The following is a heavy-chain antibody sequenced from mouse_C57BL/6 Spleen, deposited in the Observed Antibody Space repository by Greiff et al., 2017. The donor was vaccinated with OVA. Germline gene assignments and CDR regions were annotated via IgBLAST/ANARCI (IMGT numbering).Heavy chain of an antibody. D-gene: IGHD2-3*01. CDR1: GFTFSSYG. CDR3: ARHGDDGYYVLDY. V-gene: IGHV5-6*01. Sequence: EVKLVESGGDLVKPGGSLKLSCAASGFTFSSYGMSWVRQTPDKRLAWVATISSGGSYTYYPDSVKGRFTIYRDNAKNTLYLQMSSLKSEDTAMYYCARHGDDGYYVLDYWGQGTTLTVSS. CDR2: ISSGGSYT. J-gene: IGHJ2*01.